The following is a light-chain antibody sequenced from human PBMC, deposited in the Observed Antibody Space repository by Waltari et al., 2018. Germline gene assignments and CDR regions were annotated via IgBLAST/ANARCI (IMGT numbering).Light chain of an antibody. CDR1: DLGRKN. CDR3: QVWDSTTDHAI. CDR2: DNS. J-gene: IGLJ2*01. Sequence: SYVVTQPPSVSLAPGKTATITCGGDDLGRKNVCWYQQRPGQAPVLVVYDNSDRSSGVPERFSGSNSGDTATLTISRVEVGDEADFYCQVWDSTTDHAIFGGGTKLTVL. V-gene: IGLV3-21*03.